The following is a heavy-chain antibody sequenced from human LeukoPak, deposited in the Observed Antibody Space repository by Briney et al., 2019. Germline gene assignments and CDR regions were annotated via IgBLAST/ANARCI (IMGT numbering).Heavy chain of an antibody. CDR3: ARYSSSGEIDY. D-gene: IGHD6-6*01. J-gene: IGHJ4*02. CDR2: IYYSGST. Sequence: PSETLSLTCTVSGGSLRGDTYSWTWIRQPPGKGLEWIGYIYYSGSTYYNPSLKSRVTISVDTSKNQFSLKLSSVTAADTAVYYCARYSSSGEIDYWGQGTLVTVSS. V-gene: IGHV4-30-4*08. CDR1: GGSLRGDTYS.